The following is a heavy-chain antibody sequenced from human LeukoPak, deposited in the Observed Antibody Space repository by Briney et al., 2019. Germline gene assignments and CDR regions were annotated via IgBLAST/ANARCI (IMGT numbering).Heavy chain of an antibody. D-gene: IGHD5-18*01. CDR1: GDSISSSGYY. J-gene: IGHJ6*02. CDR2: VDYTGIT. V-gene: IGHV4-39*01. CDR3: VSHPDSSYYYHMDV. Sequence: SETLSLTCTVSGDSISSSGYYWGWFRQPPGNGLEWIESVDYTGITSHSPSLKSRVTISVDTSKNQFSLKVSSLSAADTGVYYCVSHPDSSYYYHMDVWGRGTTVTVSS.